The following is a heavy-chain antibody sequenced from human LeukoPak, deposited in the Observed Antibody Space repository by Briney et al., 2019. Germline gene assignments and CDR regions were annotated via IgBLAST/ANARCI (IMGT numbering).Heavy chain of an antibody. D-gene: IGHD6-13*01. Sequence: SETLSLTCTVSGGSISGYYWSWIRQPAGKGLEWIGRIYTSGSTNYNPSLKSRVTMSVDTSKNQFSLKLSAVTAADTAVYYCARETSSSWPDYWGQGTLVTVSS. V-gene: IGHV4-4*07. CDR2: IYTSGST. CDR1: GGSISGYY. CDR3: ARETSSSWPDY. J-gene: IGHJ4*02.